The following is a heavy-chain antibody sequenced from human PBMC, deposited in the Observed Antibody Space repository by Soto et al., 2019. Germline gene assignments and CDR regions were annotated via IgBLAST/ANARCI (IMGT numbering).Heavy chain of an antibody. J-gene: IGHJ4*01. CDR3: ARDQLGYCSSTSCLSDY. Sequence: ASVKVSCKASGYTFTSYGISWVRQAPGQGLEWMGWISAYNGNTNYAQKLQGRVTMTTDTSTSTAYMELRSLRSDDTAVYYCARDQLGYCSSTSCLSDYWGHGTLVTVSS. CDR2: ISAYNGNT. V-gene: IGHV1-18*04. CDR1: GYTFTSYG. D-gene: IGHD2-2*01.